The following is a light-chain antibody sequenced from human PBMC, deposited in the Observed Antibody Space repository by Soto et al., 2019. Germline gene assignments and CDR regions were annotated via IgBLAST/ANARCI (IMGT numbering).Light chain of an antibody. CDR3: MQGIQLPNP. CDR2: GVS. CDR1: QSLLHTDGKTY. J-gene: IGKJ5*01. Sequence: DIVMTQTPRSLAVTPGQPASISCKSSQSLLHTDGKTYLYWYMQKPVQPPQLLIYGVSNRFSGVPDSFSGSGSWTDFTLKISRVEAEDVGLSYSMQGIQLPNPFGQGTRLEIK. V-gene: IGKV2D-29*01.